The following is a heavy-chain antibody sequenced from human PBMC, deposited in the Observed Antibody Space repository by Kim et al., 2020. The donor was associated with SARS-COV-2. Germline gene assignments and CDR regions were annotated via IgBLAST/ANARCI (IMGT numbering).Heavy chain of an antibody. Sequence: SETLSLTCTVSGGSISSGGYYWSWIRQHPGKGLEWIGYIYYSGSTYYNPSLKSRVTISVDTSKNQFSLKLSSVTAADTAVYYCARGLNSESYSADAFEIWGQREMVTASS. CDR2: IYYSGST. J-gene: IGHJ3*02. V-gene: IGHV4-31*03. D-gene: IGHD1-26*01. CDR3: ARGLNSESYSADAFEI. CDR1: GGSISSGGYY.